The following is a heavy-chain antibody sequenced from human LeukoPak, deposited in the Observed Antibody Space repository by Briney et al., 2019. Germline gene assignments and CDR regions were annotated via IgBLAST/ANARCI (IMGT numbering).Heavy chain of an antibody. J-gene: IGHJ6*02. Sequence: PGGSLRLSCAASGFTFDDYAMHWGRQAPGKGLECVSLIHGDVGTTSSADSVKGRFTISRDNSKNSLYLQMNSLRTEDTALYYCAKDTYPLGMDVWGQGTTVTVSS. CDR3: AKDTYPLGMDV. V-gene: IGHV3-43*02. CDR1: GFTFDDYA. CDR2: IHGDVGTT.